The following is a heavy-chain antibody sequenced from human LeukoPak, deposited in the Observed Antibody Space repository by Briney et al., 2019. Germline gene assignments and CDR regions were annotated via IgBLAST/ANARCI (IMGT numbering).Heavy chain of an antibody. J-gene: IGHJ5*02. CDR2: INEDGGEI. CDR1: GFTFSRSW. Sequence: GGSLRLSCAASGFTFSRSWMTWVRQAPGKGLEWVASINEDGGEIHYVDSVKGRFTISRDNAKNSLYLQMNSLTAEDTAVYYCARDLGQYYDTSDNWFDPWGQGTLVTVSS. CDR3: ARDLGQYYDTSDNWFDP. D-gene: IGHD3-22*01. V-gene: IGHV3-7*01.